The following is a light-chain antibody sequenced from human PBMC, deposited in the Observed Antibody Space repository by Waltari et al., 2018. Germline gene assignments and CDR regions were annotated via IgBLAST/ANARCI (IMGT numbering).Light chain of an antibody. J-gene: IGLJ3*02. CDR3: SSYTSSLTLV. CDR1: SNDVGGYTY. Sequence: QSALTQPASVSGSPGQSITIPCTGTSNDVGGYTYVPWYQQTPGKAPKLMIYDVSNRPSGVSTRFSGSKSGNPASLTISGLQAEDEADYYCSSYTSSLTLVFGGGTKLTVL. V-gene: IGLV2-14*03. CDR2: DVS.